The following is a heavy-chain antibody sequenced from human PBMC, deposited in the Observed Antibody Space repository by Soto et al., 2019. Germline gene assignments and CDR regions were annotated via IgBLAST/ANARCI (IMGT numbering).Heavy chain of an antibody. J-gene: IGHJ5*02. Sequence: SETLSLTCTVSGGSISSYYWSWIRQPPGKGLEWIGYIYYSGSTNYNPSLKSRVTISVDTSKNQFSLKLSSVTAADTAVYYCAREVNYDILTGYFRSYNWFDPWGQGTLVT. V-gene: IGHV4-59*01. CDR3: AREVNYDILTGYFRSYNWFDP. CDR2: IYYSGST. CDR1: GGSISSYY. D-gene: IGHD3-9*01.